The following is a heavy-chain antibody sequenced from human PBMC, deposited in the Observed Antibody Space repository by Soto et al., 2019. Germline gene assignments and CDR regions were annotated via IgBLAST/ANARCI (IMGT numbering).Heavy chain of an antibody. V-gene: IGHV3-23*01. Sequence: GRSLRLSCATSGFTFMSLVLSSVRQARCEGLEWVSAITSSGGIIYYADSVKGRFTISRDNSKHTLYLQMNSLGAEDTAVYFCEKPPADSCGYFDYWGQGTLVTVSS. J-gene: IGHJ4*02. CDR3: EKPPADSCGYFDY. CDR1: GFTFMSLV. D-gene: IGHD1-26*01. CDR2: ITSSGGII.